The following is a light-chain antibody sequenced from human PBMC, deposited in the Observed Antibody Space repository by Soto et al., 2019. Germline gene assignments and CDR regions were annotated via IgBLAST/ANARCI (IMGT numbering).Light chain of an antibody. CDR2: EAS. Sequence: DSQILPSPSTLTASVGDSVPITCRASQSISSWLAWYQQKPGKAPKLLIYEASSLESGVPSTFSGSGSGTEFTLTITSLQPDDFATYYCQQYNSYPLTFGQGTKVDI. CDR3: QQYNSYPLT. CDR1: QSISSW. V-gene: IGKV1-5*01. J-gene: IGKJ1*01.